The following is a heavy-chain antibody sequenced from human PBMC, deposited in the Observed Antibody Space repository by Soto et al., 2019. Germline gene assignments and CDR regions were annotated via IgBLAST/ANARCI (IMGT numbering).Heavy chain of an antibody. J-gene: IGHJ4*02. CDR1: GYTFTSYG. V-gene: IGHV1-18*01. CDR3: ARGGRRYCSGGSCSLFDY. CDR2: ISAYNGNT. Sequence: QVQLVQSGAEVKKPGASVKVSCKASGYTFTSYGISWVRQAPGQGLEWMGWISAYNGNTNYAQKLQGRVTMTTDTSTSTAYMELRSLKSDDTAVYYCARGGRRYCSGGSCSLFDYWGQGTLVTVSS. D-gene: IGHD2-15*01.